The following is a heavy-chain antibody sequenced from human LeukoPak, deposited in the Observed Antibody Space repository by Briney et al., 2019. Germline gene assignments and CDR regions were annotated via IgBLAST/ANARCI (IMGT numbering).Heavy chain of an antibody. CDR2: ISYDGSNK. V-gene: IGHV3-30*18. Sequence: PGGSLRLSCAASGFTFSSYGMHWVRQAPGKGLEWVAVISYDGSNKYYADSVKGRFTISKDNSKNTLYLQMNSLRAEDTAIYYCAKDKIYYDAWGQGTLVTVSS. J-gene: IGHJ5*02. D-gene: IGHD3-22*01. CDR3: AKDKIYYDA. CDR1: GFTFSSYG.